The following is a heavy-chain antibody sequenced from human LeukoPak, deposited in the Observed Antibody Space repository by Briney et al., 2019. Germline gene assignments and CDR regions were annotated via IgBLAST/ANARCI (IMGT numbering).Heavy chain of an antibody. J-gene: IGHJ6*04. V-gene: IGHV1-18*04. CDR2: ISAYNGNT. CDR1: GYTFTSYG. D-gene: IGHD6-19*01. Sequence: ASVKVSCKASGYTFTSYGISWVRQAPGQGLEWMGWISAYNGNTNYAQKLQGRVTMTTDTSTSTAYMELRSLRSDDTAVYYCARGEYSSGWPAPGYGMDVWDKGTTVTVSS. CDR3: ARGEYSSGWPAPGYGMDV.